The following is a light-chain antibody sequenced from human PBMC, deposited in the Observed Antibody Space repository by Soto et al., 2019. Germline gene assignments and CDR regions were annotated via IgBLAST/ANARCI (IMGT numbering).Light chain of an antibody. CDR3: SSYAGSNV. Sequence: QSALTQPPSASGSPGQSVTISCTGTSSDVGGYNYVSWYQQHPGKAPKLMIYEVSKRPSGAPDRFSGSKSGNTASLTVSGLQAEDEADYYCSSYAGSNVFGTGTKVTVL. V-gene: IGLV2-8*01. J-gene: IGLJ1*01. CDR2: EVS. CDR1: SSDVGGYNY.